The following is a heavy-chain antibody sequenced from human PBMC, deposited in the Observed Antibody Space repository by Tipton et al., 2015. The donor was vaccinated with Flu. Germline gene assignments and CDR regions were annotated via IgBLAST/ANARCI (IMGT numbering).Heavy chain of an antibody. CDR1: GFNFDTYA. CDR2: ISNSGGDR. Sequence: GSLRLSCAASGFNFDTYAMSWVRQAPGKGLEWVSAISNSGGDRYFADSVKGRFTISRDNAKNSLYLQMNSLRAEDTAVYYCVRGHSYDDFVLYWGQGTVVTVSS. V-gene: IGHV3-23*01. J-gene: IGHJ4*02. CDR3: VRGHSYDDFVLY. D-gene: IGHD4-17*01.